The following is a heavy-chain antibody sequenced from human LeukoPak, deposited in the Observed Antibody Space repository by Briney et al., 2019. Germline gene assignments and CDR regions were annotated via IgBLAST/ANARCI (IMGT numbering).Heavy chain of an antibody. Sequence: GGSLRLSCAASGFTFSSYAMSWVRQAPGKGLEWVSAISGSGGSTYYADSVKGRFTISRDNSKNTLYLQMNSLRAEDTAVYYCARDAQGYSYGYYFDYWGQGTLVIVSS. D-gene: IGHD5-18*01. CDR2: ISGSGGST. CDR3: ARDAQGYSYGYYFDY. V-gene: IGHV3-23*01. CDR1: GFTFSSYA. J-gene: IGHJ4*02.